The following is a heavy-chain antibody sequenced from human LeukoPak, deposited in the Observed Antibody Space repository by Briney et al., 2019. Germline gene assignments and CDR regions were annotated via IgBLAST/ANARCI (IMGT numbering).Heavy chain of an antibody. J-gene: IGHJ5*02. CDR2: INPNSGDT. CDR1: QYTFTGYY. CDR3: ARASDSSDHFNRFDP. D-gene: IGHD3-22*01. Sequence: ASVKVSCKASQYTFTGYYIHWVRQAPGQGLEWMGWINPNSGDTNYVQKFQGRVTITRDTTITTAYMELSRLRSDDTAMYYCARASDSSDHFNRFDPWGQGTPVTVSS. V-gene: IGHV1-2*02.